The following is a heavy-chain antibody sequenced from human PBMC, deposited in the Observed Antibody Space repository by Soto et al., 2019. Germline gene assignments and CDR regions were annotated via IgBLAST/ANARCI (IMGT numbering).Heavy chain of an antibody. CDR3: XXXXXXXXXXVVAAFDY. J-gene: IGHJ4*02. Sequence: QVQLQESGPGLVKPSQTLSLTCTVSGGSISTGGYYWSWIRQHPGKGLEWIGYIYYSGSTYYNPSLRMRVIITVDRSKTQFSLQLSSXXXXXXXXXXXXXXXXXXXXVVAAFDYWGQGTRVTVSX. D-gene: IGHD2-15*01. CDR2: IYYSGST. V-gene: IGHV4-31*03. CDR1: GGSISTGGYY.